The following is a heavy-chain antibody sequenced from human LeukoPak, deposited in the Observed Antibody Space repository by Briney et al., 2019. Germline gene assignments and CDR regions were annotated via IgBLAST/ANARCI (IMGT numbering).Heavy chain of an antibody. Sequence: GASVKVSCKASGGTFSSYAISWVRQAPGQGLEWMGRIIPILGIANYAQKFQGRVTITADKSTSTAYMELSSLRSEDTAVYYCARTRSPIAAAASYYYYYYGMDVWGQGTTVTVSS. CDR2: IIPILGIA. D-gene: IGHD6-13*01. CDR3: ARTRSPIAAAASYYYYYYGMDV. J-gene: IGHJ6*02. CDR1: GGTFSSYA. V-gene: IGHV1-69*04.